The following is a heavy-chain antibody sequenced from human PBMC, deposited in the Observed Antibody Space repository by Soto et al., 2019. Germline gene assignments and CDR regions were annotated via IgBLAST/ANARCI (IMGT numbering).Heavy chain of an antibody. J-gene: IGHJ4*02. CDR1: GGSFSGYY. Sequence: PSETLSLTCAVYGGSFSGYYWSWIRQPPGKGLEWIGEINHSGSTNYNPSLKSRVTISVDTSKNQFSLKLSSVTAADTAVYYCARRPWATFDYWGQGTLVTVSS. V-gene: IGHV4-34*01. CDR3: ARRPWATFDY. CDR2: INHSGST. D-gene: IGHD7-27*01.